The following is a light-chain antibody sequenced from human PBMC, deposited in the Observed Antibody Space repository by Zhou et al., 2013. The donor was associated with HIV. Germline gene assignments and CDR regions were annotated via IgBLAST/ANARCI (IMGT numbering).Light chain of an antibody. V-gene: IGLV2-14*01. Sequence: QSALTQPPSASGTPGQSVTISCTGTSSDVGGYNYVTWYQQHPGKAPKLMISDVSKRPSGVSNRFSGSKSGNTASLTISGLQAEDEADYYCSSYTSSSLVFGGGTKLTVL. J-gene: IGLJ3*02. CDR2: DVS. CDR1: SSDVGGYNY. CDR3: SSYTSSSLV.